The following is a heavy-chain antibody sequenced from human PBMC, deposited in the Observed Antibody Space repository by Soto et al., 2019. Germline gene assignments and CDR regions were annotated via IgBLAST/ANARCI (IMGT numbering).Heavy chain of an antibody. CDR1: GFTFSSYV. J-gene: IGHJ3*02. V-gene: IGHV3-23*01. CDR2: ISGSGGST. D-gene: IGHD2-15*01. CDR3: AKDYQGTIADAFDI. Sequence: PGGSLRLSCAASGFTFSSYVMTWVRQAPEKGLEWVSAISGSGGSTYYADSVKGRFTISRDNSKNTLFLQMNSLRVEDTAVYYCAKDYQGTIADAFDIWGHGTMVTVSS.